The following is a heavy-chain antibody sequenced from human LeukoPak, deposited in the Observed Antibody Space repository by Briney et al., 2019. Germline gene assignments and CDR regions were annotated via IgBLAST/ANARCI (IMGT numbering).Heavy chain of an antibody. CDR3: ARGRRDYSNYEGTLEY. CDR1: GFTFTPNA. J-gene: IGHJ4*02. D-gene: IGHD4-11*01. CDR2: ISTSSRTI. V-gene: IGHV3-48*01. Sequence: PGGSLRLSCAASGFTFTPNAMNWVRHAPGKGLEWVAYISTSSRTIYYADSVKGRFTISRDDAKNSLSLHMDSLRAEDTAVYYCARGRRDYSNYEGTLEYWGQGTLVTVSS.